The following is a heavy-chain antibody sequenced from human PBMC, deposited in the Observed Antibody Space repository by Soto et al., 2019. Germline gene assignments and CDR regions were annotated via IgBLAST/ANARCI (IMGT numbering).Heavy chain of an antibody. D-gene: IGHD6-25*01. CDR2: ISAFNGDT. Sequence: QVQLVQSGTEVKKPGASVNVSCKAFGCTFTSYGFSWVRQVPGQGLEWLGWISAFNGDTQYAQTMKGRLTMTTDTSTTTVHMELRSLTPADTAVYYCAREAGWQRMVPYDWGQGTLVTVS. CDR3: AREAGWQRMVPYD. J-gene: IGHJ4*02. CDR1: GCTFTSYG. V-gene: IGHV1-18*04.